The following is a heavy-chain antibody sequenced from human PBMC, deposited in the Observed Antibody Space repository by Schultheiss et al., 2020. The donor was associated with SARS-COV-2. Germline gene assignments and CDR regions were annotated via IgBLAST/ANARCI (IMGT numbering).Heavy chain of an antibody. CDR1: GSSITGFF. Sequence: SETLSLTCSVSGSSITGFFWTWIRQPPGKGLEQVGNIYYTGITKYSPSLKSRVTISIDTSKNQFSLKLSSVTAADTAVYYCARHGVDGLRFLEWLFHFDYWGQGTLVTVSS. V-gene: IGHV4-59*01. CDR2: IYYTGIT. J-gene: IGHJ4*02. D-gene: IGHD3-3*01. CDR3: ARHGVDGLRFLEWLFHFDY.